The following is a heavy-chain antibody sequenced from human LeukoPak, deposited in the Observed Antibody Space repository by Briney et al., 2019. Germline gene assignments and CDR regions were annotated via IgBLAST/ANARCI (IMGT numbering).Heavy chain of an antibody. Sequence: ASVKVSCKASGYTFTGYYMHWVRQAPGQGLEWMGWINPDSGGTNYAQKLQGRVTMTTDTSTSTAYMELGSLRSDDTAVYYCARVGDYGDTTWYYYMDVWGKGTTVTVSS. J-gene: IGHJ6*03. CDR3: ARVGDYGDTTWYYYMDV. CDR2: INPDSGGT. V-gene: IGHV1-2*02. D-gene: IGHD4-17*01. CDR1: GYTFTGYY.